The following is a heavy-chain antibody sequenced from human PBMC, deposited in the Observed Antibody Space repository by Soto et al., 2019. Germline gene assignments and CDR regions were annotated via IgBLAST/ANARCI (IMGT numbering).Heavy chain of an antibody. CDR1: GFTLNTSGVR. CDR3: VHAIKGSGSYYKGYFFDS. Sequence: QITLEESGPTLLKPTQTLTLTCTFSGFTLNTSGVRVDWIRQPPGKALEWLALIYWDGDKRYSPSLKSRLTITNAASNTQVVLSLTNMDPADTATYYCVHAIKGSGSYYKGYFFDSWGQGTLVTVSS. V-gene: IGHV2-5*02. CDR2: IYWDGDK. J-gene: IGHJ4*02. D-gene: IGHD3-10*01.